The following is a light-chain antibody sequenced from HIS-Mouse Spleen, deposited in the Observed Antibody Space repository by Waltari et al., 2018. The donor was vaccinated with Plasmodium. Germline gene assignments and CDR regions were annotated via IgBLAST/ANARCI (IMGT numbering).Light chain of an antibody. CDR1: SSNIGSNP. Sequence: QSVLTQPPPASGPPGQRVPIPCSGSSSNIGSNPVNWYQQLPGTAPKLLIYSNNQRPSGVPDRFSGSKSGTSASLAISGLQSEDEADYYCAAWDDSLNGVVFGGGTKLTVL. J-gene: IGLJ2*01. V-gene: IGLV1-44*01. CDR3: AAWDDSLNGVV. CDR2: SNN.